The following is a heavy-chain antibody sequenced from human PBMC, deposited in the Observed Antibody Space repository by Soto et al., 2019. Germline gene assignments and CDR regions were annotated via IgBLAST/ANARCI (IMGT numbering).Heavy chain of an antibody. Sequence: WTWLRQSPGRGLEWIGYVFHSGSVLYNPSLKSRLNISVDTSKNQFSLRLSSVTAADTAVYFCAREDDGDDRDYYGLDVWGQGTTVTVSS. V-gene: IGHV4-30-4*08. CDR2: VFHSGSV. CDR3: AREDDGDDRDYYGLDV. J-gene: IGHJ6*02. D-gene: IGHD4-17*01.